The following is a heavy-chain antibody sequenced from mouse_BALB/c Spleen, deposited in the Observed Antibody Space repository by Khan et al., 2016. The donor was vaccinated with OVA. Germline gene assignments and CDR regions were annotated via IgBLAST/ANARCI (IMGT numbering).Heavy chain of an antibody. J-gene: IGHJ3*01. D-gene: IGHD2-14*01. V-gene: IGHV1-4*01. CDR1: GYTFTSYT. Sequence: QVHVKQSGAELARPGASLKMSCKASGYTFTSYTIHWVRQRPGLTLEWIGHINPSNDYTNYNQKFKDKATLSVDKSASTAYMQLSRLTSEDSAVYSFVRAGAYHRSDGWFAYWGQGTLVTVSA. CDR3: VRAGAYHRSDGWFAY. CDR2: INPSNDYT.